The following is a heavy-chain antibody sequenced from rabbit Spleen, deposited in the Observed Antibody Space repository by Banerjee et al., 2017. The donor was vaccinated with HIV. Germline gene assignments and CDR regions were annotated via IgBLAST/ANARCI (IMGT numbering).Heavy chain of an antibody. CDR2: INIVTGKA. Sequence: QEQLVESGGGLVKPEGSLTLTCKASGVSFNDKDVMCWVRQAPGKGLEWIACINIVTGKAVYASWAKGRFIMSRTSPTTVTLQMTSLTAADTATYFCARGSATMTLVITGYYLSLWGQGTLVTVS. CDR3: ARGSATMTLVITGYYLSL. J-gene: IGHJ3*01. V-gene: IGHV1S45*01. D-gene: IGHD2-1*01. CDR1: GVSFNDKDV.